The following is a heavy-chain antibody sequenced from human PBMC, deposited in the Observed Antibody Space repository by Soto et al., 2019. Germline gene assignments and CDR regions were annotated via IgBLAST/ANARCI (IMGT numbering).Heavy chain of an antibody. Sequence: SVKVSCKASGGTLSSYAISWVRQAPGQGLEWMGGIIPIFGTANYAQKFQGRVTITADESTSTAYMELSSLRSEDTAVYYCARTRIAVAGKSFDYWGQGTLVTVSS. CDR2: IIPIFGTA. J-gene: IGHJ4*02. CDR1: GGTLSSYA. CDR3: ARTRIAVAGKSFDY. D-gene: IGHD6-19*01. V-gene: IGHV1-69*13.